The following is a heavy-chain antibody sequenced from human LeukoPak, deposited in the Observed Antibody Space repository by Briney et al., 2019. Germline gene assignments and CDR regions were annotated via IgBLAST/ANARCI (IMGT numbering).Heavy chain of an antibody. J-gene: IGHJ4*02. D-gene: IGHD4-17*01. Sequence: SQTLSLTCAISGDSVSSHYAAWNWIRQSPSRGLEGLGRTYYRSKWYNDSAVSVKSRIMINPDTSKNQFSLQLNSVTPEDTAVYYCARGPGLRMGAFDIWGRGTLVTASS. CDR2: TYYRSKWYN. CDR3: ARGPGLRMGAFDI. V-gene: IGHV6-1*01. CDR1: GDSVSSHYAA.